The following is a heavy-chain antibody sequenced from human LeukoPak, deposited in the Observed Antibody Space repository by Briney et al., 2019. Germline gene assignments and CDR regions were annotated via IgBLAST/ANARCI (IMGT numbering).Heavy chain of an antibody. CDR3: ATLDTGVSTGDY. J-gene: IGHJ4*02. D-gene: IGHD5/OR15-5a*01. CDR1: GFTFRSYW. CDR2: INPDGRDE. V-gene: IGHV3-7*01. Sequence: PGGSPTLSCAASGFTFRSYWMSWVRQAPGKGLEWVANINPDGRDEYYVDSVKGRFTLSRDNAKNSLYLQMNSLRAEDSAVYYCATLDTGVSTGDYWGQGTLVTVSS.